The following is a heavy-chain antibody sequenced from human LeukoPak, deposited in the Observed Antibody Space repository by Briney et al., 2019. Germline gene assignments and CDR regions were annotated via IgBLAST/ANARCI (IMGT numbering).Heavy chain of an antibody. CDR1: GFTVSSNF. CDR3: ARTYGSSGLGYFDL. J-gene: IGHJ2*01. CDR2: ISSSSSNT. D-gene: IGHD6-13*01. V-gene: IGHV3-21*04. Sequence: GGSLRLSCAASGFTVSSNFMSWVRQAPGKGLEWVSSISSSSSNTHYADSVKGRFTISRDNAKNSLYLQMNSLRDEDTAVYYCARTYGSSGLGYFDLWGRGTLVTVSS.